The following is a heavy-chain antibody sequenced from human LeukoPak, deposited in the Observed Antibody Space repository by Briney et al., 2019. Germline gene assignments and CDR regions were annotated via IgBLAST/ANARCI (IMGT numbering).Heavy chain of an antibody. J-gene: IGHJ4*02. CDR1: GYTFTSYD. CDR2: MNPNSGNT. CDR3: ARGYYYDSSGYLLGDY. Sequence: ASEKVSCKASGYTFTSYDINWVRQATGQGLEWMGWMNPNSGNTGYAQKFQGRVTMTRNTSISTAYMELSSLRSEDTAVYYCARGYYYDSSGYLLGDYWGQGTLVTVSS. D-gene: IGHD3-22*01. V-gene: IGHV1-8*01.